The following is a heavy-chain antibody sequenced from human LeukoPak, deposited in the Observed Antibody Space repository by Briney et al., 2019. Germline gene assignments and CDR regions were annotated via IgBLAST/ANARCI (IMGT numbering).Heavy chain of an antibody. CDR3: ARDAITMVRGVINLDY. V-gene: IGHV3-66*01. CDR1: GFTVSSNY. J-gene: IGHJ4*02. CDR2: IYSGGST. D-gene: IGHD3-10*01. Sequence: GGSLRLSCAASGFTVSSNYMSWVRQAPGKGLEWVSVIYSGGSTYYADSVKGRFTISRDNSKNTLYLQMNSLRAEDTVVYYCARDAITMVRGVINLDYWGQGTLVTVSS.